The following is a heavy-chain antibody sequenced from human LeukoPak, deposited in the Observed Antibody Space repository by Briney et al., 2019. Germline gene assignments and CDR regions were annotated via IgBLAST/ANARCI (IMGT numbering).Heavy chain of an antibody. D-gene: IGHD2-15*01. J-gene: IGHJ4*02. Sequence: ASVKVSCKASGGTFSSYAISWVRQAPGQGLEWMGRIIPILGIANYAQKFQGRVTITADKSTSTAYMELSSLRSEDTAVYYCAKAHVVVVAASWVDYWGQGTLVTVSS. CDR2: IIPILGIA. V-gene: IGHV1-69*04. CDR1: GGTFSSYA. CDR3: AKAHVVVVAASWVDY.